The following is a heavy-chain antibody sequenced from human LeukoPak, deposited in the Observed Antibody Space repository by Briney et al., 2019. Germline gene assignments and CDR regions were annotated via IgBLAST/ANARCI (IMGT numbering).Heavy chain of an antibody. CDR3: ARTIAARPRYYAMDV. CDR1: GFTFSSYG. J-gene: IGHJ6*02. D-gene: IGHD6-6*01. CDR2: IWYGGSNK. Sequence: GGSLRLSCAASGFTFSSYGRHWVRQAPGKGLEWVAVIWYGGSNKYYADPVRGRFTTSRDNSKNTLYLQMNSLRAEDTAVYYCARTIAARPRYYAMDVWGQGTTVTVSS. V-gene: IGHV3-33*01.